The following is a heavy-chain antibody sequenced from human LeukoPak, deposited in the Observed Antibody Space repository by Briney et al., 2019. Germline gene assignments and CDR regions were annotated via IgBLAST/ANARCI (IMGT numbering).Heavy chain of an antibody. V-gene: IGHV3-9*01. Sequence: PGRSLRLSCAASGFTFDDYAMHWVRQAPGKGLEWVSGISWNSGSIGYADSVKGRFTISRDNAKNSLYLQMNSLRAEDTTVYYCASGYSSGPVYWGQGNLVTVSS. D-gene: IGHD6-19*01. CDR1: GFTFDDYA. CDR3: ASGYSSGPVY. CDR2: ISWNSGSI. J-gene: IGHJ4*02.